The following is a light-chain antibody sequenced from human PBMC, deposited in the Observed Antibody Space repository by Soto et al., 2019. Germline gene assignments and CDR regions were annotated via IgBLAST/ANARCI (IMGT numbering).Light chain of an antibody. Sequence: DIQMTQSPSTLSASVGDRVTITCRASQSISSWLAWYQQKPGKAPKLLIYKASSLESGVPSRFSGSGSGTEFNLTNSSLQPDDFATYYCQQYNSYLTFGEGTKVEIK. V-gene: IGKV1-5*03. CDR3: QQYNSYLT. CDR1: QSISSW. CDR2: KAS. J-gene: IGKJ1*01.